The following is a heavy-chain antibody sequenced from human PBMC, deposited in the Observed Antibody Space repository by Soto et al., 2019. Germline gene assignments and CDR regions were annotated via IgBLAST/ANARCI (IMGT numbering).Heavy chain of an antibody. CDR2: IHYSGST. CDR3: ARRYGRNFDY. D-gene: IGHD5-18*01. CDR1: GGSISIGTDY. V-gene: IGHV4-39*01. J-gene: IGHJ4*02. Sequence: SETLSLTCDVSGGSISIGTDYWGWIRQPPGKGLEWIGNIHYSGSTNYNPSLKSRLTISVDTSKNQFSLKLSSVTAADTAVYYCARRYGRNFDYRGQGTLVTVSS.